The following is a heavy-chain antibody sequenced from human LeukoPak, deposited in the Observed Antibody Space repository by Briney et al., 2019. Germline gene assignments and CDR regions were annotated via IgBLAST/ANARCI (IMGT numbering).Heavy chain of an antibody. CDR1: GYTFTSYY. CDR3: ARGEAGATGFDY. CDR2: INPSGGST. J-gene: IGHJ4*02. Sequence: ASVKVSCKASGYTFTSYYMHWARQAPRQGLEWMGIINPSGGSTSYAQKFQGRVTMTRDTSTSTVYMELSSLRSEDTAVYYCARGEAGATGFDYWGQGTLVTVSS. D-gene: IGHD5-12*01. V-gene: IGHV1-46*01.